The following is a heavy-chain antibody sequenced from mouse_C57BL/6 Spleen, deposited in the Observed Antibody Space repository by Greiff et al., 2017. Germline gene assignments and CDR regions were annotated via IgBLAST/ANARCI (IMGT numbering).Heavy chain of an antibody. CDR2: IYPGSGNT. CDR1: GYTFTDYY. CDR3: ARSREWYYFDY. J-gene: IGHJ2*01. Sequence: QVQLQQSGAELVRPGASVKLSCKASGYTFTDYYINWVKQRPGQGLEWIARIYPGSGNTYYNEKFKGKATLTAEKSSSTAYMQLSSLTSEDSAVYCCARSREWYYFDYWGQGTTLTVSS. D-gene: IGHD1-3*01. V-gene: IGHV1-76*01.